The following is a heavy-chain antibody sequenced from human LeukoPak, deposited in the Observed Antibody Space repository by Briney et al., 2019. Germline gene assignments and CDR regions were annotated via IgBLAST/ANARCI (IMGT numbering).Heavy chain of an antibody. Sequence: PSETLSLTCTVSGGSFSSYYWSWIRQPPGKGLEWSGYIYYSGSTNYNPSLKSRVTISVDTSKNQFSLRLSSVTAADTAVYYCARIIAVAGIHDAFDIWGQGTMVTVSS. CDR1: GGSFSSYY. D-gene: IGHD6-19*01. V-gene: IGHV4-59*01. CDR2: IYYSGST. CDR3: ARIIAVAGIHDAFDI. J-gene: IGHJ3*02.